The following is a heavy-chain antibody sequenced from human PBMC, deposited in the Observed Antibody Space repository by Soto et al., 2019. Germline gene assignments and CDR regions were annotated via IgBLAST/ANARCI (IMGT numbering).Heavy chain of an antibody. D-gene: IGHD2-15*01. CDR3: ARPYSPKSTAYYFDY. Sequence: SVKVSCKASGGTFSSYAISWVRQAPGQGLEWMGGIIPIFDTANYAQKFQGRVTITADESTSTAYMELSSLRSEDTAVYYCARPYSPKSTAYYFDYWGQGNLVTVSS. V-gene: IGHV1-69*13. CDR1: GGTFSSYA. J-gene: IGHJ4*02. CDR2: IIPIFDTA.